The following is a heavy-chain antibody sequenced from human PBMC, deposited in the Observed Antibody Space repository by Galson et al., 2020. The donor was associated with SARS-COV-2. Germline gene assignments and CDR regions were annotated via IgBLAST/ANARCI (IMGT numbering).Heavy chain of an antibody. CDR2: IGISGTPI. J-gene: IGHJ6*02. V-gene: IGHV3-11*01. CDR1: RFSLRAFS. Sequence: KIGASPKISRAASRFSLRAFSMSWTRQPPGKGLEWLSYIGISGTPIFYADSVKGRFTVFRDNDKNLLYLQLDSLRVEDTAVYYCGRDLAPGRMDVWGQGTTVNVSS. CDR3: GRDLAPGRMDV.